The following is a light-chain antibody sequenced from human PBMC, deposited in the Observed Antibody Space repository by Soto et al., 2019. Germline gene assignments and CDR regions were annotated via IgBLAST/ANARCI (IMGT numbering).Light chain of an antibody. CDR2: AAI. V-gene: IGKV1-9*01. CDR3: QQLQSYPLS. CDR1: QGISSY. J-gene: IGKJ4*01. Sequence: DIQLTQSPSFLSASVGDRVTITCRASQGISSYLAWYQQKPGKAPKLLIYAAITLQSGVPPRFSGSGSGTEFTLTISSLQPEDLATYYCQQLQSYPLSFGGGTKVEIK.